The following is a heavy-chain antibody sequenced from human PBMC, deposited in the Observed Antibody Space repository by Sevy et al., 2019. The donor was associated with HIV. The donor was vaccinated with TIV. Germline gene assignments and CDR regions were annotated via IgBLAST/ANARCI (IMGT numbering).Heavy chain of an antibody. CDR3: ARVRLAAAGDAFDI. V-gene: IGHV4-34*01. CDR1: GGSFSGYY. J-gene: IGHJ3*02. CDR2: SNHSGST. Sequence: WETLSLTCAVYGGSFSGYYWSWIRQSPGKGLEWIGASNHSGSTNYNASLKSRVTISIDTSKNQFSLRLNSVTAADTAVYYCARVRLAAAGDAFDIWGQGTMVTVSS. D-gene: IGHD6-13*01.